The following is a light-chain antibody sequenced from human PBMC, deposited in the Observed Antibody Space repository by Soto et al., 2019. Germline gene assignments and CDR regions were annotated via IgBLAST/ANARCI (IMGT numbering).Light chain of an antibody. J-gene: IGKJ1*01. CDR3: QQYITKPYA. Sequence: DIQMTQSPSTLSASVGDRVTITCRASQSTSTWLDWYQQRPGKTPKLLISEASKLESGVPSRFSGIGSGTEFTLTISSLQPDDFATYYCQQYITKPYAFGQGTKVEIK. CDR1: QSTSTW. V-gene: IGKV1-5*03. CDR2: EAS.